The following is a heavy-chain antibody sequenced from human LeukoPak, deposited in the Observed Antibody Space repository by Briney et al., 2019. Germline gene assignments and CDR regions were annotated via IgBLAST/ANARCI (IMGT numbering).Heavy chain of an antibody. CDR2: INPSGGST. CDR3: ARDGHSSSWYLWNYMDV. J-gene: IGHJ6*03. CDR1: GYTFTSYY. Sequence: GASVKVSCKASGYTFTSYYMHWVRQAPGQGLEWMGIINPSGGSTNYAQKLQGRVTMTTDTSTSTAYMELRSLRSDDTAVYYCARDGHSSSWYLWNYMDVWGKGTTVTVSS. D-gene: IGHD6-13*01. V-gene: IGHV1-46*01.